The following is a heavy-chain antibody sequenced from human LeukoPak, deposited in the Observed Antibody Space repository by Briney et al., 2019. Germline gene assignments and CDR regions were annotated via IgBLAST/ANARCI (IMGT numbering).Heavy chain of an antibody. J-gene: IGHJ6*03. CDR1: GFTFDSYN. CDR2: ISSSGNTI. V-gene: IGHV3-48*01. CDR3: ARRRTLFGVAASCYMGV. Sequence: GGSLRLSCAASGFTFDSYNMNWVRQAPGKGLELVSHISSSGNTIYYIDSVKGRFTISRDYAKRSLYLQMNNLRADDTAVYYCARRRTLFGVAASCYMGVWGRGTTVTVSS. D-gene: IGHD3-3*01.